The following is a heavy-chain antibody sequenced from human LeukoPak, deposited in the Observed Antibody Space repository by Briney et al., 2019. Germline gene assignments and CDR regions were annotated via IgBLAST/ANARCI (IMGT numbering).Heavy chain of an antibody. J-gene: IGHJ5*02. CDR3: AKGGGWFDP. Sequence: GGSLRLSCAASGFTFSSSAMSWVRQAPGKGLEWVSTISASGGSTYYAVSVKGRFTISRDDSENTLYLQMNSLRAEDTAVYYCAKGGGWFDPWGQGTLVSVSS. V-gene: IGHV3-23*01. CDR2: ISASGGST. D-gene: IGHD2-15*01. CDR1: GFTFSSSA.